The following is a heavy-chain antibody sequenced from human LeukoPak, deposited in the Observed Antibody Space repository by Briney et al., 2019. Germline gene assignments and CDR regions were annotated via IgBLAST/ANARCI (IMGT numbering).Heavy chain of an antibody. D-gene: IGHD3-16*01. CDR1: GSTFSNYG. Sequence: GGSLRLSCAASGSTFSNYGMHWVRQAPGKGLEWLAVISYDGSNKYYADSVKGRFTISRDNSKNTLYLQMNSLRAEDTAVYYCAKRNLGNIDYWGQGTLVTVSS. CDR2: ISYDGSNK. V-gene: IGHV3-30*18. CDR3: AKRNLGNIDY. J-gene: IGHJ4*02.